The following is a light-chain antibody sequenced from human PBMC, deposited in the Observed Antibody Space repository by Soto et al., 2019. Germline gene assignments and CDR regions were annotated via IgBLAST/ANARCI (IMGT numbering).Light chain of an antibody. CDR3: MQALQTPWT. CDR1: QSLLHSNGYNY. CDR2: LGS. Sequence: DLVMTQSPLSLPVTPGEPASISCRSSQSLLHSNGYNYLDWYLQKPGQSPQLLIYLGSNRASGVPDRFSGNGSGTDFTLKISRVEAEDVGVYYCMQALQTPWTFGQGTKVEIK. J-gene: IGKJ1*01. V-gene: IGKV2-28*01.